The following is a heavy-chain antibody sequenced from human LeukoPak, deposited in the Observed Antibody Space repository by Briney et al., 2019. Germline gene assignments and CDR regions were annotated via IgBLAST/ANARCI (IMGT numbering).Heavy chain of an antibody. J-gene: IGHJ4*02. CDR1: GGSISSSSYY. CDR3: ARRGTVTTERFDY. Sequence: SETLSLTCTVSGGSISSSSYYWGWIRQPPGKGLEWIGSIYYSGSTYDNPSLKSRVTISVDTSKNQFSLKLSSVTAADTAVYYCARRGTVTTERFDYWGQGTLVSVSS. V-gene: IGHV4-39*01. D-gene: IGHD4-11*01. CDR2: IYYSGST.